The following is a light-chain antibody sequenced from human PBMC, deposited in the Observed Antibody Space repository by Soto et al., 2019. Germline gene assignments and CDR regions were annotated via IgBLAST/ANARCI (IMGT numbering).Light chain of an antibody. CDR1: ERVRNTS. CDR3: HHYGYGADT. V-gene: IGKV3-20*01. CDR2: GAS. Sequence: ELVLTQSPGTLSLSPGERATLSCRASERVRNTSLAGYQQHPGQAPRLLIFGASSRATGIPDRFTGSGSGADFSLTISRLEPEDSAVYFCHHYGYGADTFGQGTKLEIK. J-gene: IGKJ2*01.